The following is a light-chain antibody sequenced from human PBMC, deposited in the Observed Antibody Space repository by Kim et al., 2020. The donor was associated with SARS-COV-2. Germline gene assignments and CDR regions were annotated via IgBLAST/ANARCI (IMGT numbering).Light chain of an antibody. Sequence: QGVTHSCTGGSANVGAGYDVHWYQQVPGTAPKRLVYGNSNRPSGVPDRFAGAKSGTSASLAITGLQAEDGADYYCQSYDSSLSGVVFGGGTQLTVL. CDR1: SANVGAGYD. CDR3: QSYDSSLSGVV. CDR2: GNS. J-gene: IGLJ2*01. V-gene: IGLV1-40*01.